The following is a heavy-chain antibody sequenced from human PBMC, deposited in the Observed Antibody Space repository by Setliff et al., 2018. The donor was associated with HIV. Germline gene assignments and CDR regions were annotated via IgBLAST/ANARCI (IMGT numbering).Heavy chain of an antibody. CDR2: IYPGDSDT. V-gene: IGHV5-51*01. CDR1: GFTFTGSW. D-gene: IGHD3-16*01. CDR3: ARLEAPLRPFDF. J-gene: IGHJ4*02. Sequence: GEYLKISCKASGFTFTGSWIGLVRQMPGKGLEWRGIIYPGDSDTRYGPPFQGQVSIPAAKSINTAYLQWSSLKASDTAIYYCARLEAPLRPFDFWGQGTLVTVSS.